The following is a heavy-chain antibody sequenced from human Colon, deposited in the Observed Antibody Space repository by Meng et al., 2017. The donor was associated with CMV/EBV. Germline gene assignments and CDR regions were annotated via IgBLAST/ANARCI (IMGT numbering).Heavy chain of an antibody. Sequence: ASVKVSCKVSGYTLTELSIYWVRQAPGKGLEWMGGFNPEDGERVYAQKFQGRVTMTDDTSTDTAYMELSSLRFEDTAVYYCASERLGAAAIPLDYWGQGTPVTVSS. V-gene: IGHV1-24*01. CDR2: FNPEDGER. CDR1: GYTLTELS. CDR3: ASERLGAAAIPLDY. J-gene: IGHJ4*02. D-gene: IGHD6-13*01.